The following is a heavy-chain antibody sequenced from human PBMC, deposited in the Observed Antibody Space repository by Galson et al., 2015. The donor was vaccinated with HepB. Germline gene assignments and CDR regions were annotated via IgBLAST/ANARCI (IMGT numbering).Heavy chain of an antibody. Sequence: SLRLSCAASGFTFSSYGMHWVRQAPGKGLEWVAVISYDGSNKYYADSVKGRFTISRDNSKNTLYLQMNSLRAEDTAVYYCAKPVRGVILYGMDVWGQGTTVTVSS. D-gene: IGHD3-10*01. CDR1: GFTFSSYG. V-gene: IGHV3-30*18. CDR2: ISYDGSNK. J-gene: IGHJ6*02. CDR3: AKPVRGVILYGMDV.